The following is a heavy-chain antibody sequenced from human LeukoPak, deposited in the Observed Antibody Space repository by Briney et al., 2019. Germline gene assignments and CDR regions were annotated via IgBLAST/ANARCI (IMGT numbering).Heavy chain of an antibody. CDR2: IYHSGST. CDR1: GYSISSGYY. D-gene: IGHD2-2*01. V-gene: IGHV4-38-2*02. J-gene: IGHJ4*02. Sequence: SETLSLTCTVSGYSISSGYYWGWIRQPPGKGLEWIGSIYHSGSTYYNPSLKSRVTISVDTSKNQFSLKLSSVTAADTAVYYCARDGDRRYCSSTSCYSLDYWGQGTLVTVSS. CDR3: ARDGDRRYCSSTSCYSLDY.